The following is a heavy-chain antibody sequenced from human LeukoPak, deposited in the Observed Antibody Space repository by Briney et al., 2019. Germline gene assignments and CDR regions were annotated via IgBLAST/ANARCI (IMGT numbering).Heavy chain of an antibody. CDR3: AREFKVGSGYRPFDY. V-gene: IGHV1-2*02. J-gene: IGHJ4*02. D-gene: IGHD3-22*01. CDR1: GYTFTSYY. CDR2: INPNSGGT. Sequence: ASVKVSCKASGYTFTSYYMHWVRQAPGQGLEWMGWINPNSGGTNYAQKFQGRVTMTRDTSISTAYMELSRLRSDDTAVYYCAREFKVGSGYRPFDYWGQGTLVTVSS.